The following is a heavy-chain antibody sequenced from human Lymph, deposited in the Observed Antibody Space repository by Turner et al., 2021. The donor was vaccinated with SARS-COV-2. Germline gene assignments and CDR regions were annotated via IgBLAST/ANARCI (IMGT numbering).Heavy chain of an antibody. D-gene: IGHD3-22*01. J-gene: IGHJ4*02. Sequence: QVQLVESGGGVVQPGRSLRLSCAASGFTFSSYAMHWVRQAPGNGLECVAFISYDGSDKYYADSVKGRFTFSRDNSKNTLYLQMNSLRAEDTAVYYCARDRDSSGWVDYWGQGTLVTVSS. V-gene: IGHV3-30*04. CDR1: GFTFSSYA. CDR2: ISYDGSDK. CDR3: ARDRDSSGWVDY.